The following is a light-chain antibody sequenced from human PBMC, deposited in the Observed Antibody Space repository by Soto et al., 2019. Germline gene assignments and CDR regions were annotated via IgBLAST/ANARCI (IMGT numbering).Light chain of an antibody. J-gene: IGKJ2*01. CDR2: KVS. Sequence: DVVMTQSPLSLPVTPGQPASISCRSSQSVVYSDGNTYLNWFHQRPGQSPRRLIYKVSDRDSGVPDRFSGSRSGTDFTLKISRVEAEDVGVYYCMQGTHWPYTFGQGTKLEIK. V-gene: IGKV2-30*01. CDR3: MQGTHWPYT. CDR1: QSVVYSDGNTY.